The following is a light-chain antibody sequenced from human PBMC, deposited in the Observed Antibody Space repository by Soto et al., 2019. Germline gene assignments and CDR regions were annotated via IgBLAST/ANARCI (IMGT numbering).Light chain of an antibody. CDR3: QQYNNWPWT. V-gene: IGKV3-15*01. CDR1: QSISDT. J-gene: IGKJ1*01. Sequence: EVVMTQSPATLSVTKGGRATLSCRASQSISDTLAWYQQKPGQAPRLLIHGASTRATGFPARFSGSGSGTDFTLTISSLQSEDFAVYYCQQYNNWPWTFCQGT. CDR2: GAS.